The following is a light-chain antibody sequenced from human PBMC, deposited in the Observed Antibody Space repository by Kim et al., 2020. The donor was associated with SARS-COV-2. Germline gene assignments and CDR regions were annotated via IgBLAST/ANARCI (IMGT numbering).Light chain of an antibody. J-gene: IGLJ3*02. CDR1: SSDIGDYNY. Sequence: GQSITISCTATSSDIGDYNYVSWYQQCPGKAPKLLIYDVNKRPSGVSIRFSGSKSGNTASLTISRLRAEDEADYYCSSYTSSTTWVFGGGTQLTVL. V-gene: IGLV2-14*03. CDR2: DVN. CDR3: SSYTSSTTWV.